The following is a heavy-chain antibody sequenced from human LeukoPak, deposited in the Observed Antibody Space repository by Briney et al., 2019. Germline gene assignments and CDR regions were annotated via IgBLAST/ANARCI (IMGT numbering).Heavy chain of an antibody. Sequence: ASVKVSCKASGYTFTDYYMHWVRQAPGQGLEWMGWINPNSGGTDYAQKFQGRVTMTRDTSISTAYMELSRLRSDDTAVYYCATDYGDYESSYWGQGTLVTVSS. V-gene: IGHV1-2*02. CDR3: ATDYGDYESSY. CDR2: INPNSGGT. CDR1: GYTFTDYY. D-gene: IGHD4-17*01. J-gene: IGHJ4*02.